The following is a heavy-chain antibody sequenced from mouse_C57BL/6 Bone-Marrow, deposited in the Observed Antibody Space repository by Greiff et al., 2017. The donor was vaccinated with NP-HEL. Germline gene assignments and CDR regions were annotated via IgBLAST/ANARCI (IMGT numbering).Heavy chain of an antibody. J-gene: IGHJ4*01. V-gene: IGHV1-53*01. D-gene: IGHD2-4*01. CDR1: GYTFTSYW. CDR3: AWGITTRYYAMDY. CDR2: INPSNGGT. Sequence: VQLQQPGTELVQPGASVKLSCKASGYTFTSYWMHWVQQRPGQGLEWIGNINPSNGGTNYNEKFKSKATLTVDKSSSTAYMQLSSLTSEDSAVYYCAWGITTRYYAMDYWGQGTSVTVSS.